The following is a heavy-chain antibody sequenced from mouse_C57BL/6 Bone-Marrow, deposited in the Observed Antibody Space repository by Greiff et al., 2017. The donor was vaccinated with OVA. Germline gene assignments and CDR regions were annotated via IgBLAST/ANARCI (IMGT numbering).Heavy chain of an antibody. CDR2: IYPRSGNT. CDR1: GYTFTSSG. Sequence: QVQLQQSGAELARPGASVKLSCKASGYTFTSSGISWVKQRTGQGLEWIGEIYPRSGNTYYNEKFKGKATLTADKSSSTAYMELRSLTSEDSAVYFCARPLLYYYGSQVHYFDYWGQGTTLTVSS. D-gene: IGHD1-1*01. V-gene: IGHV1-81*01. J-gene: IGHJ2*01. CDR3: ARPLLYYYGSQVHYFDY.